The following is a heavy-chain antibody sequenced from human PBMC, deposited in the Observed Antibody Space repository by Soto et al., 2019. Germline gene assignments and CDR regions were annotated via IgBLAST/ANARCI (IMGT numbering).Heavy chain of an antibody. CDR1: GYTFTSYG. CDR2: ISTYKGNT. CDR3: ARPYDSSGSYLPFDY. V-gene: IGHV1-18*01. Sequence: ASVKVSCKTSGYTFTSYGISWVRQAPGQGLEWMGWISTYKGNTNYAQKFQGRVTMTTDNSKNTLYMQMNSLRAEDTAVYYCARPYDSSGSYLPFDYWGQGTLVTVSS. J-gene: IGHJ4*02. D-gene: IGHD3-22*01.